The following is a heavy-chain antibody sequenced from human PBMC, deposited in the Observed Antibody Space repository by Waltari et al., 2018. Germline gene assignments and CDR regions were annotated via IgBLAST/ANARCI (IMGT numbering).Heavy chain of an antibody. V-gene: IGHV4-59*01. D-gene: IGHD3-10*01. Sequence: QVQLQESGPGLVKPSETLSLTCTVSDGSISNFYWSWIRQPPGKGPEYIGYVYYGGSSNYNPSLKSRVTISVDTSKNQFSLRLNSVTAADTAVYYCARDLTGRAWFDPWGQGTLVTVSS. J-gene: IGHJ5*02. CDR2: VYYGGSS. CDR1: DGSISNFY. CDR3: ARDLTGRAWFDP.